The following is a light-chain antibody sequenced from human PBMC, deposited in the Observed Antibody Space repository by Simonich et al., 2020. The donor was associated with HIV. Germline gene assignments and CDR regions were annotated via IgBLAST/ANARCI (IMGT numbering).Light chain of an antibody. J-gene: IGKJ2*01. Sequence: DIQMTQSPSSLSASVGDRITITCRASQSMSSYINWSHQKPGKAPKLLIYAASSLQIGVPSRFSGSGSGTDFTLTISSLQPEDFATHYCQQSYSTPYTFGQGTKLDIK. CDR2: AAS. CDR1: QSMSSY. V-gene: IGKV1-39*01. CDR3: QQSYSTPYT.